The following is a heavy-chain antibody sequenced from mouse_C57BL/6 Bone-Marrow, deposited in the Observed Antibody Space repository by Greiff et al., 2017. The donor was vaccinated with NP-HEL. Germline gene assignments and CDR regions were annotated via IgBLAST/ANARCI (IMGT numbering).Heavy chain of an antibody. V-gene: IGHV1-63*01. J-gene: IGHJ4*01. CDR3: ARSNDVSAAMDY. CDR1: GYTFTNYW. Sequence: VQRVESGAELVRPGTSVKMSCKASGYTFTNYWIGWAKQRPGHGLEWIGDIYPGGGYTNYNEKFKGKATLTADKSSSTAYIQFSSLTSEDSAIYYCARSNDVSAAMDYWGQGTSVTVSS. D-gene: IGHD2-12*01. CDR2: IYPGGGYT.